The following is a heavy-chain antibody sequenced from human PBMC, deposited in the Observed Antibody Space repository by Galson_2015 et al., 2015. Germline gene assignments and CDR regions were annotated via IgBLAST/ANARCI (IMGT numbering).Heavy chain of an antibody. Sequence: IRQPPGKGLEWIGYIYYSGSTYYNPSLKSRVTISVDTSKNQFSLKVSSVTAADTAVYYCARGYDYPYFDYWGQGTLVTVSS. D-gene: IGHD5-12*01. J-gene: IGHJ4*02. V-gene: IGHV4-30-4*01. CDR2: IYYSGST. CDR3: ARGYDYPYFDY.